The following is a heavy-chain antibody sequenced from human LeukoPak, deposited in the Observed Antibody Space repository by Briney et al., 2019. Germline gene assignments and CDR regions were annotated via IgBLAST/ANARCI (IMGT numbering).Heavy chain of an antibody. CDR3: AKLIRDVTIYDF. V-gene: IGHV3-7*01. Sequence: GGSLRLSCAASGFTFSTFAMSWVRQAPGKGLEWVASINQDESRKHYSDSVGGRFTISRDNTRNSLFLQMNSLRVDDTAFYYCAKLIRDVTIYDFWGRGALVTVSS. D-gene: IGHD3/OR15-3a*01. CDR2: INQDESRK. CDR1: GFTFSTFA. J-gene: IGHJ2*01.